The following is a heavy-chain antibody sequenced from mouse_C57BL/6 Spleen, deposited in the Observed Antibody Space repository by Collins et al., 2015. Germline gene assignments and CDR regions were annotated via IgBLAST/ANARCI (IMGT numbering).Heavy chain of an antibody. D-gene: IGHD1-1*01. J-gene: IGHJ1*03. Sequence: QQPGTELVKPGASVKLSCKASGYTFTSYWMHWVKQRPGQGLEWIGNINPSNGGTNYNEKFKSKATLTVDKSSSTAYMQLSSLTSEDSAVYYCARPHYYGSSHWYFDVWGTGTTVTVSS. CDR1: GYTFTSYW. CDR2: INPSNGGT. V-gene: IGHV1-53*01. CDR3: ARPHYYGSSHWYFDV.